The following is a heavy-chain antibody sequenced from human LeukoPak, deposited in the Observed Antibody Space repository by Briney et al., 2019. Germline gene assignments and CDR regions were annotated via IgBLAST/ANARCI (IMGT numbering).Heavy chain of an antibody. J-gene: IGHJ4*02. D-gene: IGHD2/OR15-2a*01. CDR1: GFTFSSYG. V-gene: IGHV3-30*18. CDR3: EKGPYGNTFEYSDS. Sequence: GGSLRLSCAASGFTFSSYGMHWVRQAPGKGLDWVAVISNDGSKKYYADSVKGRFTISRDNSKNTLSLQVSILRTEDTAVYYCEKGPYGNTFEYSDSWGQGTLVTVSS. CDR2: ISNDGSKK.